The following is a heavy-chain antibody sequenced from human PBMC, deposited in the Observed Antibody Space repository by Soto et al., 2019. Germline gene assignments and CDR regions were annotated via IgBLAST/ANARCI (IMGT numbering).Heavy chain of an antibody. V-gene: IGHV1-2*04. D-gene: IGHD3-22*01. CDR1: GYTFTGYY. CDR2: INPNSGCT. Sequence: ASVKVSCKASGYTFTGYYMHWVRQAPGQGLEWMGWINPNSGCTNYAQKFQGWVTMTRDTSISTAYMELSRLRSDDTAVYYCARTYYYDSSGYYHGAFDIWGQGTMVTVSS. CDR3: ARTYYYDSSGYYHGAFDI. J-gene: IGHJ3*02.